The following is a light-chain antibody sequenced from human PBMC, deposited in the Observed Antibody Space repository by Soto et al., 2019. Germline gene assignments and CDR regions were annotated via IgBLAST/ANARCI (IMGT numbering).Light chain of an antibody. CDR1: QTISSW. J-gene: IGKJ1*01. CDR2: KAS. CDR3: QQHYNTPRT. Sequence: DIQMTQSPSTLSGSVGDRVTITCRASQTISSWLAWYQQKPGKAPKLLIYKASTLKSGVPSRFSGSGSGTEFTLTISSLQPDDFATYYCQQHYNTPRTFGQGTKVEIK. V-gene: IGKV1-5*03.